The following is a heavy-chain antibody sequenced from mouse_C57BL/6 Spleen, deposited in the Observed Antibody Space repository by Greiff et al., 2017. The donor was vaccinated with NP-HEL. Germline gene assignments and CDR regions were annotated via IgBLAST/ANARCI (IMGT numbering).Heavy chain of an antibody. J-gene: IGHJ4*01. CDR1: GYTFTSYW. CDR3: ARWLLYYYAMDY. CDR2: INPSNGGT. D-gene: IGHD2-3*01. V-gene: IGHV1-53*01. Sequence: VQLQQPGTDLVKPGASVKLSCKASGYTFTSYWMHWVKQRPGQGLEWIGNINPSNGGTNYNEKFKSKATLTVDKSSSTAYMQLSSLTSEDSAVYYCARWLLYYYAMDYWGQGTSVTVSS.